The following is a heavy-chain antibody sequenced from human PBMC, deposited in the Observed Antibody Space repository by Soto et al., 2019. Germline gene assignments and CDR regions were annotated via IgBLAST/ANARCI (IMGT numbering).Heavy chain of an antibody. V-gene: IGHV4-59*01. D-gene: IGHD3-9*01. Sequence: SETLSLTCTVSNGSISGYFWSWIRQPPGKGLEWVGYNYYSGSPNYNPSLKSRVTISVDTSKNQFSLRLSSVTAADTAVYYCARASNYDTLTGYDYYYYMDVWGKGTTVTVSS. CDR1: NGSISGYF. CDR2: NYYSGSP. J-gene: IGHJ6*03. CDR3: ARASNYDTLTGYDYYYYMDV.